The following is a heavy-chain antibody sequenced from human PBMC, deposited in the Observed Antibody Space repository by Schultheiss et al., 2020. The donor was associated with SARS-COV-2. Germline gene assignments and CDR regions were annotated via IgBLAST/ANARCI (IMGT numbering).Heavy chain of an antibody. V-gene: IGHV1-46*01. CDR1: GYTFTGYY. CDR3: ARLGYCSSTSCYMEGYYYYYMDV. CDR2: INPSGGST. D-gene: IGHD2-2*02. J-gene: IGHJ6*03. Sequence: ASVKVSCKASGYTFTGYYMHWVRQAPGQGLEWMGIINPSGGSTSYAQKFQGRVTITRDTSASTAYMELSSLRSEDTAVYYCARLGYCSSTSCYMEGYYYYYMDVWGKGTTVTVSS.